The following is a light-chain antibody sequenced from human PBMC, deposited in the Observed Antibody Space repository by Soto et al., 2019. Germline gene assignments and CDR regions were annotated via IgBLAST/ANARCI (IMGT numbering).Light chain of an antibody. J-gene: IGLJ1*01. CDR3: SSYTSSSLYV. V-gene: IGLV2-14*03. Sequence: QSVLTQPASVSGSPGQSITISCTGTSSNVGGYNYVSWYQQHPGKAPKLMIYDVSNRPSGVSNRFSGSKSGNTASLTISGLQAEVEAAYYCSSYTSSSLYVFGTGTKLTVL. CDR2: DVS. CDR1: SSNVGGYNY.